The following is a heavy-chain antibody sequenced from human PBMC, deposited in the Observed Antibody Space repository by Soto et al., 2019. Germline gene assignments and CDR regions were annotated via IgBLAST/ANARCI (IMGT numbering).Heavy chain of an antibody. V-gene: IGHV4-59*01. CDR2: IYYSGST. D-gene: IGHD5-12*01. Sequence: SETLSLTCTVSGGSISSYYWSWIRQPPGKGLEWIGYIYYSGSTNYNPSLKSRVTISVDTSKNQFSLKLSSVTAADTAVYYCARVTRYSGYEWWTFDYWGQGTLVTVSS. J-gene: IGHJ4*02. CDR3: ARVTRYSGYEWWTFDY. CDR1: GGSISSYY.